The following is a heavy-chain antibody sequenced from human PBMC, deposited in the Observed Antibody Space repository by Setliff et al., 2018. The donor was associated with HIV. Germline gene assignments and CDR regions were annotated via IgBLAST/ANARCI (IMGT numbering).Heavy chain of an antibody. CDR1: GESFSNYY. V-gene: IGHV4-34*01. J-gene: IGHJ6*02. CDR3: ARGGYGSSWYTYYGRDV. D-gene: IGHD6-13*01. Sequence: KPSETLSLTCAIYGESFSNYYWTWIRQPPVKGLEWIGEINHSGSTNYNPSLKSRVTTSVDTSKNQFPLKLSSVTAAGTAVFYCARGGYGSSWYTYYGRDVWGQGTAVTVSS. CDR2: INHSGST.